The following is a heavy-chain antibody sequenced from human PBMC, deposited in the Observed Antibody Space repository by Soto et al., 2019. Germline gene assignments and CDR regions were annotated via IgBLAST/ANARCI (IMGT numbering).Heavy chain of an antibody. D-gene: IGHD2-21*01. J-gene: IGHJ6*02. Sequence: ASVKVSCKASGYTFATYAMHWVRQAPGQRLEWMGCINSGNGNTKYSQRFQGRVTITRDTSASTAYMELSGRRSEDTAVDYRARDFLWSRAYYYYYGMCVWDQRTTVTASS. V-gene: IGHV1-3*04. CDR1: GYTFATYA. CDR3: ARDFLWSRAYYYYYGMCV. CDR2: INSGNGNT.